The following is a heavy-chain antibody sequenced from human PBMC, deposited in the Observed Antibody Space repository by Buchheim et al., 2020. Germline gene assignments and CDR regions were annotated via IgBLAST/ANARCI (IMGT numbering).Heavy chain of an antibody. V-gene: IGHV3-7*01. D-gene: IGHD1-26*01. Sequence: EVQLVESGGALVQPGGSLRLSCAASGFAFSSYWMTWVRQAPGKGLEWVANIKEDGTKKKYVDSVKGRLTISRDNAENSIYLQMNSLRVEDTAVYYCAQGELMGEDFWGQGTL. CDR2: IKEDGTKK. J-gene: IGHJ1*01. CDR1: GFAFSSYW. CDR3: AQGELMGEDF.